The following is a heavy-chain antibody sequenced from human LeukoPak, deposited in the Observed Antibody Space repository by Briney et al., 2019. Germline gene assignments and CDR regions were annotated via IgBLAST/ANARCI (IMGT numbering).Heavy chain of an antibody. V-gene: IGHV3-7*01. CDR2: INPDGNKK. CDR3: ARDLAYSRLDY. D-gene: IGHD5-18*01. Sequence: PGGSLRLSCAVSGLTFSSSWMDWVRQAPGKGLEWVASINPDGNKKYSADSVKGRFTICRDNAENSLYLQMNSLRVEDTAFYYCARDLAYSRLDYWGQGMLVTVSS. J-gene: IGHJ4*02. CDR1: GLTFSSSW.